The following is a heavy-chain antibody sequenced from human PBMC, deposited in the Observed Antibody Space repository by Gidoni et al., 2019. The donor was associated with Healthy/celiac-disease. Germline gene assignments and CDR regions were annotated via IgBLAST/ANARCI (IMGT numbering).Heavy chain of an antibody. Sequence: QVQLVESEGGVVQPGRSLRISCAAYGFTFSSYGRHGVRNAPGKGLECVAFISDDGSNKYYADSVNGRFTTSRANSKNTLYLQMNSLSAEDTAVYYCAKDLHGDYARTIYYYYYCMDVWGQGTTVTVSS. CDR3: AKDLHGDYARTIYYYYYCMDV. D-gene: IGHD4-17*01. V-gene: IGHV3-30*18. J-gene: IGHJ6*02. CDR1: GFTFSSYG. CDR2: ISDDGSNK.